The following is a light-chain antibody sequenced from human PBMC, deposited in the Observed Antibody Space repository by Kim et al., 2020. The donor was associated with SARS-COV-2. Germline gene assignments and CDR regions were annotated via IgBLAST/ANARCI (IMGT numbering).Light chain of an antibody. Sequence: IVLTQSPATLSLSPGERATLSCRASQGVGDYLAWYQQKPGQAPRLLIYNASNRATGIPARFSGTGSGTDFTLTISSLEPEDFAVYYCHQRSNWPPAFGQGTKVEIK. CDR1: QGVGDY. J-gene: IGKJ1*01. V-gene: IGKV3-11*01. CDR3: HQRSNWPPA. CDR2: NAS.